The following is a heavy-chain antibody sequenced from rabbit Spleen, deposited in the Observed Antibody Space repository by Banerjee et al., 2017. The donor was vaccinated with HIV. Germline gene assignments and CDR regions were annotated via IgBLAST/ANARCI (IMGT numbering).Heavy chain of an antibody. CDR3: ARNYVNAFDP. J-gene: IGHJ2*01. V-gene: IGHV1S45*01. CDR1: GVSFSGNSY. Sequence: QEQLVESGGGLVQPGASLTLTCIASGVSFSGNSYMCWVRQAPGKGLEWIACIYTGSSGNTYYASWAKGRFTISKTSSTTVTLQMTSLTAADTATYFCARNYVNAFDPWGPGTLVTVS. D-gene: IGHD1-1*01. CDR2: IYTGSSGNT.